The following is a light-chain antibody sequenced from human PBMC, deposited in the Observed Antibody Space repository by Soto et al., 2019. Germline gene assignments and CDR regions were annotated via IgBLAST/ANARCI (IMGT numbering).Light chain of an antibody. J-gene: IGKJ1*01. V-gene: IGKV2-28*01. CDR1: QSLLHSNGYNY. Sequence: DIVMTQSPLSLPVTPGEPASISCRSSQSLLHSNGYNYLDWYLQKPGQSPQLLIYLGYNRASGVPDRFSGSGSGTDFTLKISRVEAEDVGFYYCMQGLQTAWTFGQGTKVEIK. CDR2: LGY. CDR3: MQGLQTAWT.